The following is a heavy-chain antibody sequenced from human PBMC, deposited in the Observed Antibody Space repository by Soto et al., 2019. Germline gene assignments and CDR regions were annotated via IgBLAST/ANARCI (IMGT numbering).Heavy chain of an antibody. J-gene: IGHJ4*02. CDR1: GFTFSSYA. CDR2: ISYDGSNK. CDR3: ARVGGSYSGSFDY. Sequence: GGSLRLSCAASGFTFSSYAMNWVRQAPGKGLEWVAVISYDGSNKYYADSVKGRFTISRDNSKNTLCLQMNSLRAEDTAVYYCARVGGSYSGSFDYWGQGTLVTVSS. V-gene: IGHV3-30-3*01. D-gene: IGHD1-26*01.